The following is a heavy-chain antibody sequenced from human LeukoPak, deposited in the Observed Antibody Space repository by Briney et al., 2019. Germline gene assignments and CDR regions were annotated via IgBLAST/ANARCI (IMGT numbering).Heavy chain of an antibody. Sequence: GGSLRLSCAASEFTFNSYSMNWVRQAPGKGLEWVSYISISSTTIYHADSVKGRFTISRDNAKNSLYLQMNSLRDEDTAVYYCARDLILHPANCGGDCYPDAFDIWGQGTMVTVSS. CDR3: ARDLILHPANCGGDCYPDAFDI. CDR2: ISISSTTI. CDR1: EFTFNSYS. J-gene: IGHJ3*02. V-gene: IGHV3-48*02. D-gene: IGHD2-21*02.